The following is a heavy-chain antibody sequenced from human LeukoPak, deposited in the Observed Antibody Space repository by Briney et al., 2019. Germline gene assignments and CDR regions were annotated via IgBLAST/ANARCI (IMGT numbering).Heavy chain of an antibody. CDR2: IYHSGGT. CDR3: ARLGLGNEYGSVYRPTHFQH. V-gene: IGHV4-4*02. Sequence: SGTLSLTCAVSGGSISSRNWWSWVRQPPGKGLEWIGSIYHSGGTYYNPSLKSPVTLSVDTSKNQFSLKLSSVTAADTAIYFCARLGLGNEYGSVYRPTHFQHWGQGTLVTVSS. CDR1: GGSISSRNW. D-gene: IGHD3/OR15-3a*01. J-gene: IGHJ1*01.